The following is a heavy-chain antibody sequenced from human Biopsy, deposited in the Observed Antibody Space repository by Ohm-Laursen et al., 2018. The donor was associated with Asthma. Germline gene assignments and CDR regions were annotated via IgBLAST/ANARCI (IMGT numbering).Heavy chain of an antibody. Sequence: GATVKISCKASGYTFTSTVYGISWVRQAPGQGLEWMGWIRPHTGDTNYAQMLRGRVTTTTDTSTSTAYMELRGLRSDDTAVYYCARDPGGFDPWGQGTLVTVSS. CDR3: ARDPGGFDP. CDR2: IRPHTGDT. D-gene: IGHD3-10*01. CDR1: GYTFTSTVYG. V-gene: IGHV1-18*01. J-gene: IGHJ5*02.